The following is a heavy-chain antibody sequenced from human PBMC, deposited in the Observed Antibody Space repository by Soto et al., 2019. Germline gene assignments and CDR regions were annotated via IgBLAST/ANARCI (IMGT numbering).Heavy chain of an antibody. CDR2: TYYRSKWYN. CDR1: GDSVSSNSAA. V-gene: IGHV6-1*01. Sequence: PSQTLSLTCAISGDSVSSNSAAWNWIRQSPSRGLEWLGRTYYRSKWYNDYAVSVKSRITINPDTSKNQFSLQLNSVTPEDTAVYYCASSGAYSSSGYQYYYYGMAVWGQGTMVTVSS. J-gene: IGHJ6*02. D-gene: IGHD6-13*01. CDR3: ASSGAYSSSGYQYYYYGMAV.